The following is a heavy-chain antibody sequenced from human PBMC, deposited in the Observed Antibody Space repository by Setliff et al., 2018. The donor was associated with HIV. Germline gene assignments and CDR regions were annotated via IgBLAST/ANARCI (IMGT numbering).Heavy chain of an antibody. V-gene: IGHV4-39*01. CDR3: ARGRGAWFEGSWFDP. D-gene: IGHD6-19*01. Sequence: SETLSLTCTVSGDSITNSMHYWSWIRQPPGKGLEFIGSIHYNDGKTYYNAALRSRVTISADTSKNQFSLKLNSVTAADTAVYYCARGRGAWFEGSWFDPWGQGILVTVSS. CDR2: IHYNDGKT. CDR1: GDSITNSMHY. J-gene: IGHJ5*02.